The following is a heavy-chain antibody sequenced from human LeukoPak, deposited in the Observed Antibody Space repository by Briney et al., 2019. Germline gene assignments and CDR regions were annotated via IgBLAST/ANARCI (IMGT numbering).Heavy chain of an antibody. CDR1: GYTFTSYD. D-gene: IGHD2-15*01. J-gene: IGHJ5*02. V-gene: IGHV1-8*03. CDR2: MNPNSGNT. CDR3: ARDLEGYCSGGSCYNWFDP. Sequence: GASVKVSCKASGYTFTSYDINWVRQATGQGLEWMGWMNPNSGNTGYAQKFQGRVTITRNTSISTAYMELSSLRSEDTAVYYCARDLEGYCSGGSCYNWFDPWGQGTLVTVSS.